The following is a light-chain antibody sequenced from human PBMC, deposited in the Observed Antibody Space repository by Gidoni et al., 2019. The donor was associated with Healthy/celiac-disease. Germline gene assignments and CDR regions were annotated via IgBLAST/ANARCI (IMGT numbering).Light chain of an antibody. J-gene: IGLJ1*01. CDR3: QAWDSSTSSV. CDR1: KLGDKY. Sequence: SYELTQPPSVSVSPGQTASIPCPGDKLGDKYACWYQQKPGQSPVLVIYQDSKRPSGIPERFSGSNSGNTATLTISGTQAMDEADYYCQAWDSSTSSVFGTGTKVTVL. V-gene: IGLV3-1*01. CDR2: QDS.